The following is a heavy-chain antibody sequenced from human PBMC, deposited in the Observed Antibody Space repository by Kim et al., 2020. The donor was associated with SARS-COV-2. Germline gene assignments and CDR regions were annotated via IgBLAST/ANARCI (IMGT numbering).Heavy chain of an antibody. Sequence: ASVKVSCKASGYTFTSYYMHWVRQAPGQGLEWMGIINPSGGSTSYAQKFQGRVTMTRDTSTSTVYMELSSLRSEDTAVYYCARDGYSYGSGYYYGMDVWGQGTTVTVSS. V-gene: IGHV1-46*01. D-gene: IGHD5-18*01. CDR2: INPSGGST. CDR3: ARDGYSYGSGYYYGMDV. J-gene: IGHJ6*02. CDR1: GYTFTSYY.